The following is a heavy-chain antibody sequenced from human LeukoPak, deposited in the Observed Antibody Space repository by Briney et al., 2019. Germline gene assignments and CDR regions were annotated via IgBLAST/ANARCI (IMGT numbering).Heavy chain of an antibody. CDR1: GGSISSYY. J-gene: IGHJ6*03. Sequence: PSETLSLTCTVSGGSISSYYWSWIRQPAGKGLEWIGRIYTSGSTNYNPSLKSRVTMSVDTSKSQFSLKLSSVTAADTAVYYCARSLYDYVWGSYFYYMDVWGKGTTVTISS. CDR2: IYTSGST. V-gene: IGHV4-4*07. CDR3: ARSLYDYVWGSYFYYMDV. D-gene: IGHD3-16*01.